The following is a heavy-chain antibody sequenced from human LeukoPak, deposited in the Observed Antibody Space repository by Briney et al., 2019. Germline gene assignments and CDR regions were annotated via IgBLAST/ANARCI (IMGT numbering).Heavy chain of an antibody. CDR3: VNDARGSSGWYYFDH. CDR2: ITWAGDVT. J-gene: IGHJ4*02. V-gene: IGHV3-43*01. D-gene: IGHD6-19*01. CDR1: GFPFNVYT. Sequence: GGSLRLSCAASGFPFNVYTMHWVRRAPGKGLEWVSLITWAGDVTYYADSVKGRFTISRDNKKNSLFLQMKSLRTEDTAFYYCVNDARGSSGWYYFDHWGQGTLVTVSS.